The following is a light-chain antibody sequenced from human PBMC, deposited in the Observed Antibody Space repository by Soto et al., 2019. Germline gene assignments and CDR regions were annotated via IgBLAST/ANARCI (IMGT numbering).Light chain of an antibody. Sequence: EVVLTQSPVTLSLSPGERATLSCRASQSFRGLLAWYQQKPGQAPRLLIYGASSRATGIPDRFSGSGSGTDFTLTISRLEPEDFAVYYCQQYGSSFGQGTKVDIK. CDR2: GAS. J-gene: IGKJ1*01. V-gene: IGKV3-20*01. CDR3: QQYGSS. CDR1: QSFRGL.